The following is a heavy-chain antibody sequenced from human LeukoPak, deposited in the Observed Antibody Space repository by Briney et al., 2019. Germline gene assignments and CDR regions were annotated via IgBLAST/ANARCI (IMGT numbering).Heavy chain of an antibody. CDR2: VYYGGSI. Sequence: SETLSLTCTVSGGSISSSSYYWGWIRHPPGKGLEWIGSVYYGGSIYYNPSLKSRVTISVDTSKNQFSLKLSSVTAADTAVYYCARGLDSAVTRYYMDVWGKGTTVTVSS. CDR3: ARGLDSAVTRYYMDV. CDR1: GGSISSSSYY. V-gene: IGHV4-39*01. D-gene: IGHD4-17*01. J-gene: IGHJ6*03.